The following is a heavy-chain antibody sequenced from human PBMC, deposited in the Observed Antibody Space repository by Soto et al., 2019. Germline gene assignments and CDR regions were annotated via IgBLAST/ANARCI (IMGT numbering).Heavy chain of an antibody. CDR2: INHSGMT. CDR1: GGSFSVYS. J-gene: IGHJ4*02. CDR3: ARERPFYGDYGKYFDY. Sequence: PSETLSLTCAVYGGSFSVYSWSWIRQPPGKGLEWIGDINHSGMTHYNPSLESRVSMSVDSSKNQFSLKLNSVTAADTAVYYCARERPFYGDYGKYFDYWGQGTLVTVSS. D-gene: IGHD4-17*01. V-gene: IGHV4-34*01.